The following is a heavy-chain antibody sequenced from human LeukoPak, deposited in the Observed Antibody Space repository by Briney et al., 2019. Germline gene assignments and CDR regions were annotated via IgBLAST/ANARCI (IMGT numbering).Heavy chain of an antibody. CDR1: GFTFSSYA. Sequence: GGSLRLSCAASGFTFSSYAMSWVRQAPGKGLEWVSAISGSGGSTYYADSVKGRFTISRDNPNNTLYLQMNSLRAEDTAVYYCASDLGIFVVVPATIDNWFDPWGQGSPATVSS. V-gene: IGHV3-23*01. D-gene: IGHD2-2*02. J-gene: IGHJ5*02. CDR3: ASDLGIFVVVPATIDNWFDP. CDR2: ISGSGGST.